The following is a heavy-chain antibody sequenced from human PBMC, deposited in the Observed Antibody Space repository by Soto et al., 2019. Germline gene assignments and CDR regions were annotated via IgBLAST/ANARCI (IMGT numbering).Heavy chain of an antibody. CDR1: GCTFSSYC. Sequence: EVQLVESGGGLVQPGGSLRLSCAASGCTFSSYCMSWVRQAPGKGLEWVANIKQDGSEKYYVDSVKGRFTISRDNAKNSLYLQMNSLRAEDTAVYYCARDLIAARDWYFDLWGRVTLVTVSS. V-gene: IGHV3-7*01. J-gene: IGHJ2*01. CDR3: ARDLIAARDWYFDL. CDR2: IKQDGSEK. D-gene: IGHD6-6*01.